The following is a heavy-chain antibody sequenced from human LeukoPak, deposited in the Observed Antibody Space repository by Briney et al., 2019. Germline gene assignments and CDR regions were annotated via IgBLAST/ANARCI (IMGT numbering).Heavy chain of an antibody. D-gene: IGHD3-9*01. CDR2: IKPDESEK. CDR1: GFTFSSYW. CDR3: AKWGPYDILTGRIN. V-gene: IGHV3-7*03. J-gene: IGHJ4*02. Sequence: GGSLRLSCAASGFTFSSYWMTWVRQAPGKGLEWVANIKPDESEKYYVGSVKGRFTISRDNAKNSLYLQMNSLRAEDTAVYYRAKWGPYDILTGRINWGQGTLVTVSS.